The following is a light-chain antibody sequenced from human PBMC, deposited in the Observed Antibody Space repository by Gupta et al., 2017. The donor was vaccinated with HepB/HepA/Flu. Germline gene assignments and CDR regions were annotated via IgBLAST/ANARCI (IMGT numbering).Light chain of an antibody. J-gene: IGLJ1*01. Sequence: SALTQPRSVSGSPGQSVTISCTGTSSDVGGYNYVSWYHPHPGKAPNLMIYDVSTRSSGVPVCFSGSKSGNTASLTISGLQAEDEADYYCCSYAGSYTWVFGTGTKVTVL. CDR1: SSDVGGYNY. V-gene: IGLV2-11*01. CDR3: CSYAGSYTWV. CDR2: DVS.